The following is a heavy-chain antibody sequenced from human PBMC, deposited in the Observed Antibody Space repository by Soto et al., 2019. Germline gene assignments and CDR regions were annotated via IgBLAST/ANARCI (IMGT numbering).Heavy chain of an antibody. CDR1: GFTFSSYA. Sequence: EVQLLESGGGLVQPGGSLRLSCAASGFTFSSYAMSWVRQAPGKGLEWVSAISGSGGSTYYADSVKGRFTITRDNSRNAPFLQINSLSAEDTAVYYGAQGSGDPRATFAFDILGQVKIVTVST. V-gene: IGHV3-23*01. CDR2: ISGSGGST. J-gene: IGHJ3*02. CDR3: AQGSGDPRATFAFDI. D-gene: IGHD4-17*01.